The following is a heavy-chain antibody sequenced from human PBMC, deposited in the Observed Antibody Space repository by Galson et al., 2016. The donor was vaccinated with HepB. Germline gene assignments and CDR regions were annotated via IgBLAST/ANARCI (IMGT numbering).Heavy chain of an antibody. CDR2: IGWNGGSL. CDR1: GFTFHAYA. Sequence: SLRLSCAASGFTFHAYAMHWVRQVPGKGLEWVSGIGWNGGSLGSADSVKGRFIISRDNAENSLYLQMNSLRAEDTAVYYCARGSNYFDYYYYGMDVWGQGTTVTVPS. D-gene: IGHD4-11*01. J-gene: IGHJ6*02. V-gene: IGHV3-9*01. CDR3: ARGSNYFDYYYYGMDV.